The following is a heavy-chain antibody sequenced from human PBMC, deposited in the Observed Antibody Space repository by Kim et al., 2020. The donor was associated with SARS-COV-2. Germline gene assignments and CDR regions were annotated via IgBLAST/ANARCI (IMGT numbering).Heavy chain of an antibody. J-gene: IGHJ4*02. Sequence: ASVKVSCRASGYTFTKYAITWLRQAPGQGPEWMGWINTDSGNPTYAQGLTGRFVFSLDTSVSTAYLQISSLRAEDTALYFCASDIWETYRFIDYWGQRTL. V-gene: IGHV7-4-1*02. CDR1: GYTFTKYA. CDR2: INTDSGNP. D-gene: IGHD3-16*02. CDR3: ASDIWETYRFIDY.